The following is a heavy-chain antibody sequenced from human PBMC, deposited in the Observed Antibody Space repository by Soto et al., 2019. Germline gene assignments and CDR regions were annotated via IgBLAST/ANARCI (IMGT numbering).Heavy chain of an antibody. CDR3: ARNTSTYFDS. CDR2: VYYSGST. CDR1: GYSISNGDY. V-gene: IGHV4-38-2*01. Sequence: SETLSLTCAVSGYSISNGDYWGWIRQAPGKGLEWIGSVYYSGSTHYEPSLRGRIAISVDTLKNQFSLRLPSVTAADTAMYFCARNTSTYFDSWGQGIPVTVPQ. J-gene: IGHJ4*02.